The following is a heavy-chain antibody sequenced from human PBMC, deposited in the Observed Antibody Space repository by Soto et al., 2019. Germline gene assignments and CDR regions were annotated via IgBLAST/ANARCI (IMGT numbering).Heavy chain of an antibody. CDR1: GFTFSSYA. CDR2: ISGSGGST. D-gene: IGHD4-4*01. J-gene: IGHJ5*02. V-gene: IGHV3-23*01. Sequence: GGSLRLSCAASGFTFSSYAMSWVRQAPGKGLEWVSAISGSGGSTYYADSVKGRFTISRDNSKNTLYLQMNSLRAEDTAVYYCAKVRNDYSNYGWFDPWGQGTLVTVSS. CDR3: AKVRNDYSNYGWFDP.